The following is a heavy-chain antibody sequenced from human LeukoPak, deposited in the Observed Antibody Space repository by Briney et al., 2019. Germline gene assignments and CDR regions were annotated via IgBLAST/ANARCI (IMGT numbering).Heavy chain of an antibody. CDR3: TNQRRVYGSGSCRAPNYYYYMDV. CDR1: GATFSSAG. V-gene: IGHV3-23*01. J-gene: IGHJ6*03. CDR2: VSGSGGST. D-gene: IGHD3-10*01. Sequence: GGSLRLSCAASGATFSSAGMSWARQAPGKGLEWGSVVSGSGGSTYYADSVNGQFTISRDNSNNTLYLQMNSQRAEDTAVYYCTNQRRVYGSGSCRAPNYYYYMDVWGKGTTVTISS.